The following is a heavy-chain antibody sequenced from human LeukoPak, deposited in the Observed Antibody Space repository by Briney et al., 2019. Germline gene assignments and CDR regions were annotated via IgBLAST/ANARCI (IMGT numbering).Heavy chain of an antibody. D-gene: IGHD2/OR15-2a*01. CDR2: TYYRSKWNN. J-gene: IGHJ4*02. Sequence: SQTLSLTCAISGDSVSGNSAVAWNWLRQSPSRGLEWLGRTYYRSKWNNDYAVSVNSRITINPDTSTNQFSLHLNSVTPEDTAVYYCARGRNSGFDYWGQGTLVTVSS. CDR1: GDSVSGNSAVA. CDR3: ARGRNSGFDY. V-gene: IGHV6-1*01.